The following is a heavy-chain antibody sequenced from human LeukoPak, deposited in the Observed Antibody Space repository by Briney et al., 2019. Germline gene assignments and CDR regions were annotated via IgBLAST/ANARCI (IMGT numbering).Heavy chain of an antibody. CDR1: GGTFSSYA. Sequence: GSSVKVSCTASGGTFSSYAFSWVRQAPGQGLEWMGGIIPIFATSNYAHNFQGRVTITTETPTSTAYMELSSLISDDTAVYYCARGSRTGWYYFDYWGQGTLVTVSS. V-gene: IGHV1-69*05. J-gene: IGHJ4*02. CDR3: ARGSRTGWYYFDY. CDR2: IIPIFATS. D-gene: IGHD6-19*01.